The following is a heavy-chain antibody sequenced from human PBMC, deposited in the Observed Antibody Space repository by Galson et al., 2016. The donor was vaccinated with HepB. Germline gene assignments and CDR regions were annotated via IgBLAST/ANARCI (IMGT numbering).Heavy chain of an antibody. Sequence: SVKVSCKAFGSTFYNNAVSWVRQAPGQGLEWMGGIIPPFSTSEYAQKFQGRVTITADESTDTTYMELSSLRSEDSAVYYCASGTYYDSGGFLYYCYYGLGVWGQGTTVTVSS. CDR2: IIPPFSTS. CDR3: ASGTYYDSGGFLYYCYYGLGV. D-gene: IGHD3-22*01. J-gene: IGHJ6*02. V-gene: IGHV1-69*13. CDR1: GSTFYNNA.